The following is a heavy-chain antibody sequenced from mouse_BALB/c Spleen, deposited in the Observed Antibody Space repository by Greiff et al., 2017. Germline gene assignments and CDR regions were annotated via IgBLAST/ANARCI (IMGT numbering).Heavy chain of an antibody. J-gene: IGHJ4*01. D-gene: IGHD1-1*01. CDR2: ISYSGST. V-gene: IGHV3-2*02. CDR3: ARRRYYYGSSYYYAMDY. Sequence: DVKLVESGPGLVKPSQSLSLTCTVTGYSITSDYAWNWIRQFPGNKLEWMGYISYSGSTSYNPSLKSRISITRDTSKNQFFLQLHSVTTEDTATYFCARRRYYYGSSYYYAMDYWGQGTSVTVSS. CDR1: GYSITSDYA.